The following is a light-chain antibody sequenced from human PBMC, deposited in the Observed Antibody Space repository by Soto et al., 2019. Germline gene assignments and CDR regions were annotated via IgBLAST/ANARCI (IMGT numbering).Light chain of an antibody. V-gene: IGKV3-20*01. CDR2: AAS. CDR3: QQSGSSPYT. CDR1: QSVTSGY. Sequence: IVLTQSPGTLSLSPGERATLSCRASQSVTSGYLAWYQQIPGQVPRLLVYAASTRATGIPDRFSGGGSGTDFTLTIHRMEPEDFAVYYCQQSGSSPYTFGGGTKVQI. J-gene: IGKJ4*01.